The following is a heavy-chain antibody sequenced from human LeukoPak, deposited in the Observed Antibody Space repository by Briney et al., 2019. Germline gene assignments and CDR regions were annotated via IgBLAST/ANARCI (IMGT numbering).Heavy chain of an antibody. CDR2: INPNSGGT. CDR1: GYTFTGYY. V-gene: IGHV1-2*02. Sequence: ASVKVSCKASGYTFTGYYMHWVRQAPGQGLEWIGCINPNSGGTNYAQKFQGRATMTRDTSISTAYMELSRLRSDDTAVYYCASAQSSSDLDYWGQGTLVTVSS. CDR3: ASAQSSSDLDY. D-gene: IGHD3-22*01. J-gene: IGHJ4*02.